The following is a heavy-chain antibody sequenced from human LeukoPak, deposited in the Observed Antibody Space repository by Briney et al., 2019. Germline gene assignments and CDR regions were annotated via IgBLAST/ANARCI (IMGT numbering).Heavy chain of an antibody. CDR1: GGSISSGSYY. V-gene: IGHV4-61*02. CDR2: IYTSGST. Sequence: SQTLSLTCTVSGGSISSGSYYWSWIRQPAGKGLEWIGRIYTSGSTNYNPSLKSRVTISVDTSKNQFSLKLSSVTAADTAVYYCARVPYSSGWYVDSWGQGTLVTVSS. J-gene: IGHJ4*02. D-gene: IGHD6-19*01. CDR3: ARVPYSSGWYVDS.